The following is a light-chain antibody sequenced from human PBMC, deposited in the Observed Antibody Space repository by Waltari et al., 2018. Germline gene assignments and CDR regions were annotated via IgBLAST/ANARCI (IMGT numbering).Light chain of an antibody. J-gene: IGKJ4*01. CDR3: QQYNSYSLLT. CDR1: QSISNW. V-gene: IGKV1-5*03. Sequence: DIQMTQSPSTLSASVGDRVTITCRASQSISNWLAWYQQKPGKAPKLLIDKASPLESGVPSRFSGSGSGTEFTLTISSLQPDDFATYYCQQYNSYSLLTFGGGTKVEIK. CDR2: KAS.